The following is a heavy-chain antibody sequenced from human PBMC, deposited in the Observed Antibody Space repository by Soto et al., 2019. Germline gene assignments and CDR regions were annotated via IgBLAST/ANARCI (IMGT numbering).Heavy chain of an antibody. Sequence: ASVKVSCKASGYTFTSYGMSWVRQAHGQGLEWMGWISAYNGNTNYAQKLQGRVTMTTDTSTSTAYMELRSLRSDDTAVYYCARGGRWGEGKDFYDFWSGSSNGALYYYYGMDVWGQGTTVTVSS. CDR1: GYTFTSYG. V-gene: IGHV1-18*01. CDR3: ARGGRWGEGKDFYDFWSGSSNGALYYYYGMDV. D-gene: IGHD3-3*01. CDR2: ISAYNGNT. J-gene: IGHJ6*02.